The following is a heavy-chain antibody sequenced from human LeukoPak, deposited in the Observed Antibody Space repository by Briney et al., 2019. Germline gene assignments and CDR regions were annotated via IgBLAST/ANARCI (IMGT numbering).Heavy chain of an antibody. V-gene: IGHV1-2*02. CDR2: INPNSGGT. D-gene: IGHD3-10*01. Sequence: ASVKVSCKASGYTFTGYYMHWVRQAPGQGLEWMGWINPNSGGTNYAQKFQGRVTMTRDTSISTAHMELSRLRSDDTAVYYCARNAYGSGRHVDYWGQGTLVTVSS. CDR3: ARNAYGSGRHVDY. J-gene: IGHJ4*02. CDR1: GYTFTGYY.